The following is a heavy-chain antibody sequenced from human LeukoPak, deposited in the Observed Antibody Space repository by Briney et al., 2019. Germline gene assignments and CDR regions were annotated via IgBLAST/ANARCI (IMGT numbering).Heavy chain of an antibody. CDR2: ISYDGSNK. V-gene: IGHV3-30*04. D-gene: IGHD6-19*01. J-gene: IGHJ5*02. CDR1: GFTFSSYA. Sequence: GGSLRLSCAASGFTFSSYAMHWVRQAPGKGLEWVAVISYDGSNKYYADSVKGRFTISRDNSKNTLYLQMNSLRAEDTAVYYCARDESSGWTNWFDPWGQGTLVTVSS. CDR3: ARDESSGWTNWFDP.